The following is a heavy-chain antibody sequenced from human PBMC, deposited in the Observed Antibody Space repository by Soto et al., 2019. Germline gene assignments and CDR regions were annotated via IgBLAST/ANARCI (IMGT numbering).Heavy chain of an antibody. V-gene: IGHV4-61*08. Sequence: SETLSLTCTVSGGSVSSGDYYWSWIRQPPGKGLEWIGNIYYSGSPNYNPSLKSRATISVDTSKNKFSLKVGSATAADTAVYYCARVLGYASSWWRHSAFDIWGQGTMVTVSS. D-gene: IGHD6-13*01. CDR2: IYYSGSP. CDR3: ARVLGYASSWWRHSAFDI. J-gene: IGHJ3*02. CDR1: GGSVSSGDYY.